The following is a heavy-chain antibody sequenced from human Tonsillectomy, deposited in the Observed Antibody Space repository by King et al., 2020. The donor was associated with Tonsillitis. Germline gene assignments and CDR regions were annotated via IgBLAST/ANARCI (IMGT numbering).Heavy chain of an antibody. CDR3: ARTHEGNYHPFYSYYMDV. CDR2: IYDTGST. J-gene: IGHJ6*03. D-gene: IGHD1-7*01. V-gene: IGHV4-59*01. CDR1: GGSISSYY. Sequence: LQLQESGPGLVKPSETLSLTCTVSGGSISSYYWSWIRQPPGKGLEWIGYIYDTGSTNYNPSLKSRVTLSVDTSKNQFSLKLSSVTAADTAVYYCARTHEGNYHPFYSYYMDVWGKGTTVTVSS.